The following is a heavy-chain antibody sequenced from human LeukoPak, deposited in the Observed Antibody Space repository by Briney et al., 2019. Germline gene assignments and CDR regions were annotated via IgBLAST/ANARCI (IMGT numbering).Heavy chain of an antibody. J-gene: IGHJ4*02. CDR1: GGSISSSSYY. Sequence: KPSETLSLTCTVSGGSISSSSYYWGWIRQPPGKGLEWIGSIYYSGSTYYNPSLKSRVTISVDTSKNQFSLKLSSVTAADTAVYYCVKGRSWAAGIFDYWGQGTRVTVSS. V-gene: IGHV4-39*01. CDR3: VKGRSWAAGIFDY. D-gene: IGHD6-13*01. CDR2: IYYSGST.